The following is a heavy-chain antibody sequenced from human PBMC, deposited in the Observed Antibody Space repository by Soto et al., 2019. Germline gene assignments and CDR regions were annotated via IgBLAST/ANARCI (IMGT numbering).Heavy chain of an antibody. V-gene: IGHV4-4*02. CDR1: SGSISSSNW. J-gene: IGHJ5*02. CDR3: ARVPIVAVAGTGWFDP. Sequence: SETLSLTCAVSSGSISSSNWWSWVRQPPGKGLEWIGEIYHSGSTNYNPSLKSRVTISVDKSKNQFSLKLSSVTAADTAVYYCARVPIVAVAGTGWFDPWGQGTLVTVSS. D-gene: IGHD6-19*01. CDR2: IYHSGST.